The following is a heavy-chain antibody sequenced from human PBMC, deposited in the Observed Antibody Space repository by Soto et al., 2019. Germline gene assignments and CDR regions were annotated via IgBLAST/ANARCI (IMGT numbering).Heavy chain of an antibody. Sequence: QVRLLQSGAEVRKPGSSVRISCTASGDTFSTYSINWVRQAPGQGLEWMGSIIPVFDTPTYAEKFQGGIYITADKSTSTVYTELRRLRFDDTAVYYCARALDFPYYFDYWGLGTLVTVSS. CDR3: ARALDFPYYFDY. CDR1: GDTFSTYS. CDR2: IIPVFDTP. V-gene: IGHV1-69*06. D-gene: IGHD1-1*01. J-gene: IGHJ4*02.